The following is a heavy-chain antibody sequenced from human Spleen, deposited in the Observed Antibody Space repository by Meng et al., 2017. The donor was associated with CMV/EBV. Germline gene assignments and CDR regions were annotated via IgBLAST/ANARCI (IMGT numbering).Heavy chain of an antibody. V-gene: IGHV1-2*02. CDR1: GYTFSGYY. J-gene: IGHJ4*02. Sequence: ASVKVSCKASGYTFSGYYMHWVRQAPGQGLEWMGWINPKSGGTKYAQKFQDRVTMTRDTSITTAYMEVSGLRFDDTAVYYCAGGGSAWHEILHWGQGTLVTVSS. CDR2: INPKSGGT. D-gene: IGHD6-19*01. CDR3: AGGGSAWHEILH.